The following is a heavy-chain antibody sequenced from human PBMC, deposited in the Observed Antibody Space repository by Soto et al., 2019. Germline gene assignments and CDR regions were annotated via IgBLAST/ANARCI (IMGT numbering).Heavy chain of an antibody. D-gene: IGHD3-3*01. CDR1: GGSISRYY. CDR3: ARGGDYYVFWRRDHKSNWFDP. V-gene: IGHV4-59*01. CDR2: IYYSGST. Sequence: SETLSLTCTVSGGSISRYYWSWIRQPPGKGLEWIGYIYYSGSTNYNPSLKSRVTIPVDTSKNQFSLKLSSVTAADTAVYYCARGGDYYVFWRRDHKSNWFDPWPGNPGHRLL. J-gene: IGHJ5*02.